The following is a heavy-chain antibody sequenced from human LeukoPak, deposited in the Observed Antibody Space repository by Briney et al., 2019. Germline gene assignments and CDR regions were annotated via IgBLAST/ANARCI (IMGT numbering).Heavy chain of an antibody. Sequence: GGSLRLSCAASGFTFSSYSMNWVRQAPGKGLEWVSSISSSSSYIYYADSVEGRFTISRDNAKNSLYLQMNSLRAEDTAVYYCARDYDILTGYYPSYGMDVWGQGTTVTVSS. D-gene: IGHD3-9*01. CDR1: GFTFSSYS. V-gene: IGHV3-21*01. J-gene: IGHJ6*02. CDR3: ARDYDILTGYYPSYGMDV. CDR2: ISSSSSYI.